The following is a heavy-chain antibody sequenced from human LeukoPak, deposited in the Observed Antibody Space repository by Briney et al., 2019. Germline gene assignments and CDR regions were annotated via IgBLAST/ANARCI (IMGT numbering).Heavy chain of an antibody. D-gene: IGHD3-9*01. CDR2: ISSSGSTI. CDR3: ARRRDYDILTGYYSYYFDY. Sequence: GGSLRLSCAASGFTFSSYSMHWVRQAPGKGLEWVSYISSSGSTIYYADSVKGRFTISRDNAKNSLYLQMNSLRAEDTALYYCARRRDYDILTGYYSYYFDYWGQGTLVTVSS. J-gene: IGHJ4*02. V-gene: IGHV3-48*04. CDR1: GFTFSSYS.